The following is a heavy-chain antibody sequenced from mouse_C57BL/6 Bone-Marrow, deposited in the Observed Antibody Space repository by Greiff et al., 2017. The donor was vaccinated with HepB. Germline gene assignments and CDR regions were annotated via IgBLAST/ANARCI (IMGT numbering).Heavy chain of an antibody. Sequence: EVKVEESGGGLVQPGGSLSLSCAASGFTFTDYYMSWVRQPPGKALEWLGFIRNKANGYTTEYSASVKGRFTISRDNSQSILYLQMNALRAEDSATYYCARYPDGYLDYWGQGTTLTVSS. CDR3: ARYPDGYLDY. J-gene: IGHJ2*01. V-gene: IGHV7-3*01. D-gene: IGHD2-3*01. CDR2: IRNKANGYTT. CDR1: GFTFTDYY.